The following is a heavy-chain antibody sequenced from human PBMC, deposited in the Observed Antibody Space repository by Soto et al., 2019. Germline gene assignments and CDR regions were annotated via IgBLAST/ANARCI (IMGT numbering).Heavy chain of an antibody. CDR2: LSGSADTT. CDR1: GFTFSSYA. Sequence: EVQLLESGGGLVQPGGSLRLSCEASGFTFSSYAMTWVRQAPGKGLEWVSTLSGSADTTFYADSVKGRFTISRDNSKNTLYLQRNGVRAEDTAVYYCARDPLLIIVAGQLDYWGQGTLVTVSS. J-gene: IGHJ4*02. D-gene: IGHD5-12*01. V-gene: IGHV3-23*01. CDR3: ARDPLLIIVAGQLDY.